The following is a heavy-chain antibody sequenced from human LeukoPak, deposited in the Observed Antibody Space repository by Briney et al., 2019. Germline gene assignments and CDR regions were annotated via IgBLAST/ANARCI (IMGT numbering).Heavy chain of an antibody. CDR3: AKGPDCSGGSCQDY. V-gene: IGHV3-23*01. J-gene: IGHJ4*02. CDR2: ISGSGGST. CDR1: GFTFSSYA. D-gene: IGHD2-15*01. Sequence: PGGSLRLSCAASGFTFSSYAMSWVRQAPGKGLEWVSAISGSGGSTYYADSVKGQFTISRDNSKNTLYLQMNSLRAEDTAVYYCAKGPDCSGGSCQDYWGQGTLVTVSS.